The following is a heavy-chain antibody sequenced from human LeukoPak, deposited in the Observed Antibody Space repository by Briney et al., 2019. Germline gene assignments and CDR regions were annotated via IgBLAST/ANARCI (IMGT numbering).Heavy chain of an antibody. CDR2: ISYDGSNK. CDR1: GFTFSSNA. CDR3: ARTTTVFDY. J-gene: IGHJ4*02. V-gene: IGHV3-30*04. Sequence: GESLKISCAASGFTFSSNAMHWVRQAPGKGLEWVAVISYDGSNKYYADSVKGRFTISRDNSKNTLYLQMNSLRAEDTAVYYCARTTTVFDYWGQGTLVTVSS. D-gene: IGHD4-11*01.